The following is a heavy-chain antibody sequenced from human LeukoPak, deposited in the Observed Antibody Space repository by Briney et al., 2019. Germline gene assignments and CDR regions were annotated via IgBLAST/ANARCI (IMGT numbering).Heavy chain of an antibody. Sequence: ASXKVSCKASGYTFTSYDINWVRQATGQGLEWMGWMNPNSGNTGYAQKFQGRDTMTRNTSISTAYMELSSLRSEDTAVYYCARGRCSSTSCYRWFDPWGQGTLVTVSS. CDR3: ARGRCSSTSCYRWFDP. D-gene: IGHD2-2*02. CDR1: GYTFTSYD. CDR2: MNPNSGNT. J-gene: IGHJ5*02. V-gene: IGHV1-8*01.